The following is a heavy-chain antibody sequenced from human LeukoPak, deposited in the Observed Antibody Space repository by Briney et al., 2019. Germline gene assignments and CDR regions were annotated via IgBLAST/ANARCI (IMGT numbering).Heavy chain of an antibody. J-gene: IGHJ4*02. Sequence: GGSLRLSCAASGFTFRSYWMPWVRQAPGKGLVWVSRINSDGRSTSYADSVKGRFTISRDNAKNTLYLQMNSLRAEDTALYYCARASNDFWNWGQGTLVTVSS. CDR3: ARASNDFWN. V-gene: IGHV3-74*01. CDR2: INSDGRST. CDR1: GFTFRSYW. D-gene: IGHD3-3*01.